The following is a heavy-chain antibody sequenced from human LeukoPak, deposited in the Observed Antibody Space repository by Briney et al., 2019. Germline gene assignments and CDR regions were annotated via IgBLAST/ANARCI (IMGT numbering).Heavy chain of an antibody. J-gene: IGHJ4*02. Sequence: SETLFLTCTVSGGSINSSSYDWGWIRQPPGKGLEWIGSIYYSGSTYYNPSLKSRVTISVDTSKNQFSLKLSSVTAADTAVYYCARQVVRAVYFDYWGQGTLVTVSS. CDR3: ARQVVRAVYFDY. CDR1: GGSINSSSYD. D-gene: IGHD3-10*01. CDR2: IYYSGST. V-gene: IGHV4-39*01.